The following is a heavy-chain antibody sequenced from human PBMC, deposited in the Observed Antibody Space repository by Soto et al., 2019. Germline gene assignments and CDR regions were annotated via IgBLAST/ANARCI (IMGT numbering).Heavy chain of an antibody. J-gene: IGHJ3*02. Sequence: ASVKVSCKASGYTFTNYYMHWVRRAPGQGLEWMGVVNPSNANTNYAQKFQGRVTLTRDTSTSTVYMDLSSLRSDDTAVYYCARVSRGAFDIWGQGTKVTVSS. CDR2: VNPSNANT. V-gene: IGHV1-46*01. CDR3: ARVSRGAFDI. CDR1: GYTFTNYY.